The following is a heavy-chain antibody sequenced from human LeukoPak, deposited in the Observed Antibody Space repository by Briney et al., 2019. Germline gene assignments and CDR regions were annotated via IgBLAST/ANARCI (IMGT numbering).Heavy chain of an antibody. CDR2: VYGSGTT. D-gene: IGHD6-13*01. V-gene: IGHV4-59*11. CDR3: ATRPGGSRWYGVFDF. Sequence: SETLSLTCTVSGASMSDHYWSWIRQSPGKGLEWIGYVYGSGTTNYNPSLNGRVTMSVATTKNQFSLKLTSVTPADTAPYYCATRPGGSRWYGVFDFWSRGTLVTVSS. J-gene: IGHJ4*02. CDR1: GASMSDHY.